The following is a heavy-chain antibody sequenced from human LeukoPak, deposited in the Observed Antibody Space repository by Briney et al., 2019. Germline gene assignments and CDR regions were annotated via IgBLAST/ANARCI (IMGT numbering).Heavy chain of an antibody. V-gene: IGHV1-69*06. J-gene: IGHJ3*02. Sequence: GASVKVSCKASGYTFTSYGISWVRQAPGQGLEWMGGIIPIFGTANYAQKFQGRVTITADKSTSTAYMELSSLRSEDTAVYYCARSHDYGDYWVAFDIWGQGTMVTVSS. CDR1: GYTFTSYG. CDR3: ARSHDYGDYWVAFDI. D-gene: IGHD4-17*01. CDR2: IIPIFGTA.